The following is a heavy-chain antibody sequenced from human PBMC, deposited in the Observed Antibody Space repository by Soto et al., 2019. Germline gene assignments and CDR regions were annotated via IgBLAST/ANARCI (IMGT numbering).Heavy chain of an antibody. CDR1: GFSLTTNGVG. CDR3: AYCGYYSSSWFTYY. J-gene: IGHJ4*02. Sequence: QITLKESGPSLVKPTQTLTLTCTFSGFSLTTNGVGVGWIRQSPGEALEWLALIYWDDDKRYSPSLKSRLTITKASSKNQVALTMTNMDSVDTATYYCAYCGYYSSSWFTYYWGQGTLVTVSS. D-gene: IGHD6-13*01. V-gene: IGHV2-5*02. CDR2: IYWDDDK.